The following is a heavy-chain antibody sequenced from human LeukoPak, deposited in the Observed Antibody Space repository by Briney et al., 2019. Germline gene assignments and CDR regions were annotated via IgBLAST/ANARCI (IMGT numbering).Heavy chain of an antibody. CDR1: GFTFSSYW. J-gene: IGHJ5*02. D-gene: IGHD3-3*01. V-gene: IGHV3-74*01. CDR3: ARLRFWSGSSHQGGLDP. Sequence: PGGSLRLSCAASGFTFSSYWMHWVRQAPGKGLVWVSRINSDGSSTSYADSVKGRFTISRDNAKNSLYLQMNSLRAEDTAVYYCARLRFWSGSSHQGGLDPWGQGTLVTVSS. CDR2: INSDGSST.